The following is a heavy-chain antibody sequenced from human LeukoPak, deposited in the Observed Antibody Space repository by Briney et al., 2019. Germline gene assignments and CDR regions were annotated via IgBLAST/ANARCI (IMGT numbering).Heavy chain of an antibody. V-gene: IGHV4-59*01. Sequence: SETLSLTCTVSGGSISSYYWSWIRQPPGKGLEWIGYIYYSGSTNYNPSLKSRVTISVDTSKNQFSLKLSSVTAADTAVYYCARAHYYGSGSYYRGVDYWGQGTLVTVSS. D-gene: IGHD3-10*01. CDR1: GGSISSYY. J-gene: IGHJ4*02. CDR3: ARAHYYGSGSYYRGVDY. CDR2: IYYSGST.